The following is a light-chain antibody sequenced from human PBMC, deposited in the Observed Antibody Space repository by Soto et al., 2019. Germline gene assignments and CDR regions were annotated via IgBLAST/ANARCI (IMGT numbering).Light chain of an antibody. CDR2: EVS. CDR1: SSDVGLYDY. Sequence: QSALTQPASVTGSPGQSITISCTGTSSDVGLYDYVSWYQQYPGKVPKLIICEVSNRPSGISDRFSGSKSGNTASLTISRLQSEDEVDYYCCSYTSSDTYVFGTGTKVTVL. CDR3: CSYTSSDTYV. J-gene: IGLJ1*01. V-gene: IGLV2-14*01.